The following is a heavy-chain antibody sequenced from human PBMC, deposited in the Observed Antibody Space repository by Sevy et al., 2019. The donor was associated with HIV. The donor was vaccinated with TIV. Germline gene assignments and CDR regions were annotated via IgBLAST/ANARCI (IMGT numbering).Heavy chain of an antibody. CDR1: GFTFNIYA. CDR2: IGGGDT. Sequence: GGSLRLSCATSGFTFNIYAMSWVRQAPGKGLEWVSTIGGGDTFYADSVKGRFTISRDNSKSAVYLQMNSRRADDTAVYYCAKDGVSRNKLWDWFDPWGQGTLVTVSS. CDR3: AKDGVSRNKLWDWFDP. D-gene: IGHD2-21*01. V-gene: IGHV3-23*01. J-gene: IGHJ5*02.